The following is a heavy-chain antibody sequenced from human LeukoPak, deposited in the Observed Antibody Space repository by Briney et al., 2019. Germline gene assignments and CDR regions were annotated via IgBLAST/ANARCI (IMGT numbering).Heavy chain of an antibody. D-gene: IGHD6-13*01. CDR1: GFTFSSYW. V-gene: IGHV3-74*01. CDR3: ARGKQDFDN. Sequence: GGSLRLSCAASGFTFSSYWMHWVHQAPGKGLVWVSRTNSDASSTTYADSVKGRFTISRDNAKNTLYLQMNSLRAEDTAVYYCARGKQDFDNWGQGTPVTVSS. J-gene: IGHJ4*02. CDR2: TNSDASST.